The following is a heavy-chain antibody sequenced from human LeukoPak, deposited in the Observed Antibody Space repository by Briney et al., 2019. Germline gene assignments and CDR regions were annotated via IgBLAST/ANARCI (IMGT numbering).Heavy chain of an antibody. Sequence: GGSLRLSCAASGFTFSDYYINWIRQAPGKGLEWISYISSDGSTIYSADSLKGRFTISRDNAKHSLYLQMNSLRAEDTAVYYCARDSRGAFDIWGQGTMVTVSS. J-gene: IGHJ3*02. CDR1: GFTFSDYY. V-gene: IGHV3-11*01. CDR3: ARDSRGAFDI. CDR2: ISSDGSTI. D-gene: IGHD3-10*01.